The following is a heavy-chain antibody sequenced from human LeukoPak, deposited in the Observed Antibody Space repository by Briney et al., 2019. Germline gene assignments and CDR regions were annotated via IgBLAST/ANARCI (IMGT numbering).Heavy chain of an antibody. CDR3: ARGSGYSYGISVMDV. CDR2: IIPIFGTA. CDR1: GGTFSSYA. Sequence: ASVKVSCKAFGGTFSSYAISWVRQAPGQVLEWMGGIIPIFGTANYAQKFQGRVTINADESTSTAYMELSSLRSEDTAVYYCARGSGYSYGISVMDVWGQGTTVTVSS. V-gene: IGHV1-69*13. J-gene: IGHJ6*02. D-gene: IGHD5-18*01.